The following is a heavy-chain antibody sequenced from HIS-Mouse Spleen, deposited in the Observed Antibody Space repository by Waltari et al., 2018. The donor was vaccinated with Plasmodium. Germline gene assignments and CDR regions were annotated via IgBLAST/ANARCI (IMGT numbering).Heavy chain of an antibody. CDR3: ARTTYSSSSAKYYYYGMDV. CDR1: GFSLRPSGMC. CDR2: IDWDDDK. D-gene: IGHD6-6*01. V-gene: IGHV2-70*15. J-gene: IGHJ6*02. Sequence: QVTLRESGPALVKPTQTLTLTRTFSGFSLRPSGMCVSWLRQPPGNALEWLARIDWDDDKYYSTSLKTRLTISKDTSKNQVVLTMTNMDPVDTATYYCARTTYSSSSAKYYYYGMDVWGQGTTVTVSS.